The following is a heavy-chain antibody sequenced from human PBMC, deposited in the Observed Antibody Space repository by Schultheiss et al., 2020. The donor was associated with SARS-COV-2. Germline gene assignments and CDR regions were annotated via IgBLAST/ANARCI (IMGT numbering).Heavy chain of an antibody. CDR1: GDSISRYY. V-gene: IGHV3-66*01. Sequence: LSLTCIVSGDSISRYYWSWIRQPPGKGLEWVSVMYRGGTTFYADSVKDRFTVSRDNSTNTVYLQMNRLSAEDTAVYYCARDNWCSGGSCSNYYGVDVWGQGTTVQYYGMDVWGQGTTVTVSS. CDR2: MYRGGTT. D-gene: IGHD2-15*01. J-gene: IGHJ6*02. CDR3: ARDNWCSGGSCSNYYGVDVWGQGTTVQYYGMDV.